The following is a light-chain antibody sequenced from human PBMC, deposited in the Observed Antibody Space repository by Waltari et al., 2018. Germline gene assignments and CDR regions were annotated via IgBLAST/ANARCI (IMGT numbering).Light chain of an antibody. CDR2: DVS. J-gene: IGLJ3*02. Sequence: QSALTQPSAVSGSPGPSVPTPCTGASSGSGRYDIVSWYQQHPGNAPKLVISDVSKRPSGVSDRFSGSKSGDTASLTISGLQFEDEADYYCCSYAGNYVWVFGGGTRLTVL. V-gene: IGLV2-23*02. CDR3: CSYAGNYVWV. CDR1: SSGSGRYDI.